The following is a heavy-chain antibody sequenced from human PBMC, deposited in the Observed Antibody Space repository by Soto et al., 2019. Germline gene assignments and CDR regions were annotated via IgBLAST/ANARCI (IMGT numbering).Heavy chain of an antibody. CDR1: GFTFSSYA. CDR3: AKIGLDIVVVPAENYYYYYMDV. Sequence: GGSLRLSCAASGFTFSSYAMSWVRQAPGKGLEWVSAISGSGGSTYYADSVKGRFTISRDNSKNTLYLQMNSLRAEDTAVYYCAKIGLDIVVVPAENYYYYYMDVWGKGTTVTVSS. V-gene: IGHV3-23*01. CDR2: ISGSGGST. D-gene: IGHD2-2*03. J-gene: IGHJ6*03.